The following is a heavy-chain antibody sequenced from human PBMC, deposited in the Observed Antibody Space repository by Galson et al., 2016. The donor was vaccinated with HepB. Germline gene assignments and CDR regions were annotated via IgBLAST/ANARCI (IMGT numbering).Heavy chain of an antibody. CDR2: MHHNGNT. D-gene: IGHD3-3*01. J-gene: IGHJ5*02. Sequence: ETLSLTCTFSGYSISSGFNWGWIRAAPGKGLEWIGSMHHNGNTFCNPSVRSRVTISIDMSRNQFSLNLTSVTAADTAIYYCAREHWGHTIPDLWGQGTLVTVSS. V-gene: IGHV4-38-2*02. CDR1: GYSISSGFN. CDR3: AREHWGHTIPDL.